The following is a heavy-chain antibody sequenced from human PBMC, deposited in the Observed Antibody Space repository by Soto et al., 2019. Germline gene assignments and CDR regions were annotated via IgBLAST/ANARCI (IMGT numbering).Heavy chain of an antibody. V-gene: IGHV1-2*02. D-gene: IGHD6-13*01. CDR3: ATSISADGSFDY. CDR1: GFTFTGYY. Sequence: QVQLVQSGAEVKEPGASVKVSCKDSGFTFTGYYIHWVRQAPGQGLEWMGWINPNSGGTNYAQKFQGRVTMTRDKSISTAYMEVSRLRSDDTAVYYCATSISADGSFDYWGQGTLVTVST. CDR2: INPNSGGT. J-gene: IGHJ4*02.